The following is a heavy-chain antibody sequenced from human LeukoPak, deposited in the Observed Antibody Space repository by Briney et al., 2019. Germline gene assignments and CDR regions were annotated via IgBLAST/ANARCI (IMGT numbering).Heavy chain of an antibody. CDR3: ARSVRGVIEGKYNWFDP. CDR1: EYSFTSYW. V-gene: IGHV5-51*01. Sequence: GESLKISCKGSEYSFTSYWIGWVRQLPGKGLEWMGIIYPGDSDTRYSPSFQGQVTISADKSISTAYLQWSSLKASDTAMYYCARSVRGVIEGKYNWFDPWGQGTLVTVSS. D-gene: IGHD3-10*01. CDR2: IYPGDSDT. J-gene: IGHJ5*02.